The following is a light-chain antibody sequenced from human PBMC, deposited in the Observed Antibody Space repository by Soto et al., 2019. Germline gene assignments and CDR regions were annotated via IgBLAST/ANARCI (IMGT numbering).Light chain of an antibody. J-gene: IGLJ2*01. CDR1: SSNIGSNT. Sequence: QLVLTQPPSASGTPGQRVTISCSGSSSNIGSNTVNWYQQFPGTAPKLLIYTNNQRPSGVPDRFSGSKSGTSASLAISGLQSADEADYYCAAWDDSLNGVVFGGGTKLTVL. CDR3: AAWDDSLNGVV. CDR2: TNN. V-gene: IGLV1-44*01.